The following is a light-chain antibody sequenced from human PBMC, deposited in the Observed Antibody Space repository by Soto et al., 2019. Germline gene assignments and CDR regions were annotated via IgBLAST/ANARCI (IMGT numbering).Light chain of an antibody. J-gene: IGKJ3*01. CDR2: AAF. CDR3: QQYDGPPLT. CDR1: WALSMGY. Sequence: ITLTQSPDTLASSPCERATLFCRASWALSMGYLARYQQKPGQAPRLLIYAAFTRHTGISDRVNGSGSGTDFVLTINRLEPEDSAVYFCQQYDGPPLTFGPGTKVDIK. V-gene: IGKV3-20*01.